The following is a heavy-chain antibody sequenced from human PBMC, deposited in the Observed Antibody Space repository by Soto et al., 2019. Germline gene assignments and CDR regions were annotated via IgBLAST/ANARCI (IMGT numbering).Heavy chain of an antibody. CDR2: IYQSWST. V-gene: IGHV4-30-2*01. CDR3: ARSYPGGGAHFDY. J-gene: IGHJ4*01. CDR1: DGSISSGCYA. Sequence: SETLSLTCAVSDGSISSGCYALAWIRQPPGKGLEWVGYIYQSWSTYYNPSLKSRVTIAADRSKNKFSLNLASVTSADTAVYYCARSYPGGGAHFDYWGQGTVVTFSS. D-gene: IGHD2-15*01.